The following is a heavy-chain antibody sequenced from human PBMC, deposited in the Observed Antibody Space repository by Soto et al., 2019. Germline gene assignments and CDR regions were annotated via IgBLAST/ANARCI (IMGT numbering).Heavy chain of an antibody. V-gene: IGHV2-5*02. CDR3: AHSQYSSGWAYYYDGMDV. CDR2: IYWDDDK. D-gene: IGHD6-19*01. Sequence: QITLKESGPTLVKPTQTLTLTCTFSGFSLSTSGVGVGWIRQPPGKALEWLALIYWDDDKRYSPSLKSRLPITKDXXKXQXXLTMTNMDPVDTATYYCAHSQYSSGWAYYYDGMDVWGQGTTVTVSS. J-gene: IGHJ6*02. CDR1: GFSLSTSGVG.